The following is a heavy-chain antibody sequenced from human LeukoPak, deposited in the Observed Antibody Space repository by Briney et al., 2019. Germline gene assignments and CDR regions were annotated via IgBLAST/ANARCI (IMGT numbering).Heavy chain of an antibody. CDR1: GYTFTSYY. J-gene: IGHJ4*02. D-gene: IGHD2-15*01. CDR3: ARGDSDY. CDR2: IIPIFGTA. Sequence: ASVKLSCTASGYTFTSYYMHWVRQAPGQGLEWMGGIIPIFGTANYAQKFQGRVTITADESTSTAYLELSSLRSEGTAVYYCARGDSDYWGQGTLVTVSS. V-gene: IGHV1-69*13.